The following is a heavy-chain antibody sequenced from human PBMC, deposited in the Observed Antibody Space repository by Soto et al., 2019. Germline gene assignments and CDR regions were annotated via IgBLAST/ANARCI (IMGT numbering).Heavy chain of an antibody. CDR3: ARAPSWWYFDL. CDR2: INAGNGNT. J-gene: IGHJ2*01. V-gene: IGHV1-3*01. Sequence: ASVKVSCKASGYTFTSYAMHWVRQAPGQRLEWMGWINAGNGNTKYSQKFQGRVTITRDTSASTAYMELSSLRSEDTAVYYCARAPSWWYFDLWGRGTLVPVSS. CDR1: GYTFTSYA.